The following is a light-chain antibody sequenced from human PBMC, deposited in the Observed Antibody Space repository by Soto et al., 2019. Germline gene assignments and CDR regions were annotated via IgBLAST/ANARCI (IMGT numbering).Light chain of an antibody. CDR3: CSYAGTYTFV. V-gene: IGLV2-11*01. CDR1: SSDVGGFNY. Sequence: QSALTQPRSVSGSPGQSVTISCTGTSSDVGGFNYVSWYQQHPGKAPKLKIFDVNKRPSGVPDRFSGSKSGNTASLTISGLQADDEADYYCCSYAGTYTFVFGVGTKVTVL. J-gene: IGLJ2*01. CDR2: DVN.